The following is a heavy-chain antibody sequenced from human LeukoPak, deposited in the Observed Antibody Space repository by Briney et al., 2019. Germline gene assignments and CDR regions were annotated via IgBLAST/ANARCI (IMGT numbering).Heavy chain of an antibody. J-gene: IGHJ4*02. CDR3: ARHNQGSPDY. Sequence: GGSLRLSCVASGFIFSYYDMDWVRQAPGKGLEWISYISSSRSIMYYADSGLGRFTVSRDNADNTLYLQMNSLRGDDTAVYYCARHNQGSPDYWGQGTLVTVSS. CDR1: GFIFSYYD. CDR2: ISSSRSIM. V-gene: IGHV3-48*01.